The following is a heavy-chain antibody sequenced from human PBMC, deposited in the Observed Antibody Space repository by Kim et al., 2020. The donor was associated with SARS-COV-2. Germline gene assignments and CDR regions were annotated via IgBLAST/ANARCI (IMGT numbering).Heavy chain of an antibody. CDR3: SHNIDA. V-gene: IGHV3-15*01. J-gene: IGHJ3*01. CDR2: ISSEAANGTT. Sequence: GGSLRLSCAASGFTFIDACMTWVRQAPGKGLEWVARISSEAANGTTAYAVHVRFRITRSKYNNTNTQHMKINSLKTKDTAYYSWSHNIDA. CDR1: GFTFIDAC.